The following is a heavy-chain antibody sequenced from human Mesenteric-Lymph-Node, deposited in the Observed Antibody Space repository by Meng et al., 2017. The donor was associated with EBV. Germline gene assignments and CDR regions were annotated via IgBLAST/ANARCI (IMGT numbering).Heavy chain of an antibody. J-gene: IGHJ4*02. Sequence: VLLVESGGGMVKPGGSLRLSGSASGFTFSGYYMRWIRQAPGKGLEWVSYISSSGSTMIYADSVKGRFTISRDNAKDSLFLQMNSLKVEDTAVYYCARVAAAGANFDYWGRGTLVTVSS. CDR2: ISSSGSTM. CDR3: ARVAAAGANFDY. CDR1: GFTFSGYY. D-gene: IGHD6-13*01. V-gene: IGHV3-11*04.